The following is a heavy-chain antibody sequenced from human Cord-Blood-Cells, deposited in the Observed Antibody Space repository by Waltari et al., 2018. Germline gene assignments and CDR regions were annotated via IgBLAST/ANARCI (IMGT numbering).Heavy chain of an antibody. Sequence: QVQLPPWGAGLLTPSDTLPLTCAVYGGSFSCYYWGWIRQPPGKWLEWIGEINHRGSTNYNPSLKSRVTISVDTSKKQFSLKLSSVTAADTAVYYCASAPVGDFWGQGTLVTVSS. CDR2: INHRGST. D-gene: IGHD1-26*01. CDR1: GGSFSCYY. V-gene: IGHV4-34*01. CDR3: ASAPVGDF. J-gene: IGHJ4*02.